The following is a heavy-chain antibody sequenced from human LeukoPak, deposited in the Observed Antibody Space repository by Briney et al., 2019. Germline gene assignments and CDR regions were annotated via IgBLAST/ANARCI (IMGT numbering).Heavy chain of an antibody. J-gene: IGHJ4*02. CDR2: IDPSDSYT. Sequence: GESLKISCKSSGYSFTSYWISWVRQMPGKGLEWMGRIDPSDSYTNYSPSFQGHVTISADKSISTAYLQWSSLKASDTAMYYCARLSEGRRGYSGYDSDYWGQGTLVTVSS. V-gene: IGHV5-10-1*01. D-gene: IGHD5-12*01. CDR3: ARLSEGRRGYSGYDSDY. CDR1: GYSFTSYW.